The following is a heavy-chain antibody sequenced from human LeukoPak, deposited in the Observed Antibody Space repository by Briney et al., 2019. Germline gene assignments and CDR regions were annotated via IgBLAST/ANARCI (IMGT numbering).Heavy chain of an antibody. CDR3: AKVKVVGYSTFDY. J-gene: IGHJ4*02. V-gene: IGHV3-15*01. D-gene: IGHD3-22*01. Sequence: GGSLRLSCAASGITFNNAWMSWVRQAPGKGLEWVGRIKTITDGGTTDYAAPVQGRFTISRDDSKTTLYLQMDSLKIEDTAVYYCAKVKVVGYSTFDYWGRGPLVPASP. CDR2: IKTITDGGTT. CDR1: GITFNNAW.